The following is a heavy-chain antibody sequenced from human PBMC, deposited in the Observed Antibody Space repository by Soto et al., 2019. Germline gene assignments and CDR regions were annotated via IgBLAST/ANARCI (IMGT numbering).Heavy chain of an antibody. J-gene: IGHJ4*02. D-gene: IGHD2-15*01. V-gene: IGHV3-15*01. Sequence: EVQLVESGGGLVQPGGSLRLSCAASGFTFNNGWMSWGRHAPGKGLEGVGRSQIKVAGGTTDYSTPVQGRFTMSRDDSKNTVHLQMSSLKTEDTAVYYCTTDSTQTFCDGGPCYSVLTKIHDSWGQGTLVTVSS. CDR2: SQIKVAGGTT. CDR3: TTDSTQTFCDGGPCYSVLTKIHDS. CDR1: GFTFNNGW.